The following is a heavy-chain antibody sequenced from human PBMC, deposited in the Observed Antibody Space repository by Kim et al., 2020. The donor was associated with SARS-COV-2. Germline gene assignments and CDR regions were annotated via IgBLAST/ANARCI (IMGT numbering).Heavy chain of an antibody. V-gene: IGHV1-24*01. Sequence: ASVKVSCKVSGYTLTELSMHWVRQAPGKGLEWMGGFDPEDGETIYAQKFQGRVTMTEDTSTDTAYMELSSLRSEDTAVYYCATDIPRNYYDSSGYYYVWFYWGQGTLVTVSS. D-gene: IGHD3-22*01. CDR3: ATDIPRNYYDSSGYYYVWFY. CDR2: FDPEDGET. CDR1: GYTLTELS. J-gene: IGHJ4*02.